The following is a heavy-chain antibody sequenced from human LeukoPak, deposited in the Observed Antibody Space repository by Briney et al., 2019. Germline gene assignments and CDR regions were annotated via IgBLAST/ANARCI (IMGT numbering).Heavy chain of an antibody. D-gene: IGHD4-23*01. CDR3: ARLSTTVVTFDY. V-gene: IGHV4-31*03. CDR2: IYYSGST. Sequence: SETLSLTCTVSGGSISSGGYYWSWIRQHPGKGLQWIGYIYYSGSTYYNPSLKSRVPISVDTSKNQFSLKLSSVTAADTAVYYCARLSTTVVTFDYWGQGTLVTVSS. J-gene: IGHJ4*02. CDR1: GGSISSGGYY.